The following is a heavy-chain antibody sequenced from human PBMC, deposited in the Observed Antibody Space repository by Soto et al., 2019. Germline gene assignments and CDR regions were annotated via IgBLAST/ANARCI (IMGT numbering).Heavy chain of an antibody. Sequence: ASVKVSCKASGYIFTGYFIQWLRQAPGQGLEWMGWISAYNGNTNYAQNLQGRVTMTTDTPTSTAYMELRSLRSDDTAVYYCARVDVLRFLEWLIWGQGTLVTVSS. J-gene: IGHJ4*02. CDR1: GYIFTGYF. D-gene: IGHD3-3*01. V-gene: IGHV1-18*01. CDR2: ISAYNGNT. CDR3: ARVDVLRFLEWLI.